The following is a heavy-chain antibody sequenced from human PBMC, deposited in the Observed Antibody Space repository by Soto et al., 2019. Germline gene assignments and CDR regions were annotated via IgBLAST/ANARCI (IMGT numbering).Heavy chain of an antibody. V-gene: IGHV3-30-3*01. J-gene: IGHJ6*02. D-gene: IGHD2-15*01. CDR1: GFTFSSYV. CDR3: ARAGCDGGSCYTLVGLRYGMDV. Sequence: QVQLVESGGGVVQPGRSLRLPCAASGFTFSSYVMYWVRQAPGKGLEWVAVISYDGNNKYYADSVKGRFTISRDNSKNTLYLQMNSLRAEDTAVYYCARAGCDGGSCYTLVGLRYGMDVWGQGTTVTVSS. CDR2: ISYDGNNK.